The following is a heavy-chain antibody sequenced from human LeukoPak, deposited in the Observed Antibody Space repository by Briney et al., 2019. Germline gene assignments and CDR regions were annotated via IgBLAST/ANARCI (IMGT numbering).Heavy chain of an antibody. CDR2: IHTSGSN. J-gene: IGHJ3*01. V-gene: IGHV4-4*09. CDR3: ARLAAAVHLGAFDL. D-gene: IGHD3-3*01. CDR1: GVSISPYY. Sequence: SETLSLTCAVSGVSISPYYWAWIRQPPGKGLEWIGYIHTSGSNNQYPSLKSRVTISVDKSKNHSSLRLTSVTAADTAVYYCARLAAAVHLGAFDLWGQGTMVTVSS.